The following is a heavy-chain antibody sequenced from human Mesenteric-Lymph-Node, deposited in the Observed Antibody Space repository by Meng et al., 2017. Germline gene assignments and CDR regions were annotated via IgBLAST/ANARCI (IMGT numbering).Heavy chain of an antibody. Sequence: GSLRLSCTVSGYSISSGYYWGWIRQPPGKGLEWIGSIYHSGSTYYNPSLKSRVTISVDTSKNQFSLKLSSVTAADTAVYYCASGDVLLWFGDLGGHWFDPWGQGTLVTVSS. V-gene: IGHV4-38-2*02. D-gene: IGHD3-10*01. CDR3: ASGDVLLWFGDLGGHWFDP. J-gene: IGHJ5*02. CDR1: GYSISSGYY. CDR2: IYHSGST.